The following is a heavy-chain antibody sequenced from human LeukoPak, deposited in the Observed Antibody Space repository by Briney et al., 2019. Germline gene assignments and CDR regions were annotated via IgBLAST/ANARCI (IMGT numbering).Heavy chain of an antibody. V-gene: IGHV4-59*08. CDR3: ARASIYDFWSGYRWFDP. CDR2: IYYSGST. J-gene: IGHJ5*02. Sequence: SETLSLTCTVSGGSISSYYWSWIRQPPGKGLEGIGYIYYSGSTNYNPSLKSRVTISVDTSKNQFSLKLRSVTAADTAVYYCARASIYDFWSGYRWFDPWGQGTLVTVSS. CDR1: GGSISSYY. D-gene: IGHD3-3*01.